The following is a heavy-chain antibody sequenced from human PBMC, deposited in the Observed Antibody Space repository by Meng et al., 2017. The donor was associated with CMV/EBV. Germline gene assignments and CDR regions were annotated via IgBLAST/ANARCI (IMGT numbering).Heavy chain of an antibody. J-gene: IGHJ3*02. CDR1: GYTFTDYR. Sequence: ASVKVSCKASGYTFTDYRMHWVRQAPGQGLEWMGWISPNNGGTNYVQKLQGRVTMTRDTSISTAYLELNRLTYADTAVYYCASKLYYDFWSAYRGAEGVDPFNIWGQGTAVTVSS. CDR2: ISPNNGGT. CDR3: ASKLYYDFWSAYRGAEGVDPFNI. D-gene: IGHD3-3*01. V-gene: IGHV1-2*02.